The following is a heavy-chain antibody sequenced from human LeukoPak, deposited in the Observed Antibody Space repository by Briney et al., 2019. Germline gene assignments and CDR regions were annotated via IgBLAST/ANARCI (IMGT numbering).Heavy chain of an antibody. D-gene: IGHD3-10*01. J-gene: IGHJ5*02. V-gene: IGHV4-61*02. CDR2: IYTRGST. Sequence: SETLSLTCSVSRGSISSSNYYWSWIRQPAGKGLEWIGRIYTRGSTNYNPSLKSRVTISVDTSKNQFSLKLTSVTAADTAVYYCAREGLNMVRGVIPKEAWGWFDPWGQGTLVTVSS. CDR1: RGSISSSNYY. CDR3: AREGLNMVRGVIPKEAWGWFDP.